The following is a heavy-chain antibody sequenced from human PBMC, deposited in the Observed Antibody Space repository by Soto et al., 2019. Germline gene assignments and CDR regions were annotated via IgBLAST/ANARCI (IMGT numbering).Heavy chain of an antibody. CDR2: INAGNGNT. D-gene: IGHD3-16*01. J-gene: IGHJ4*02. Sequence: ASVKVSCKASGYTFTNYVMHWVRQAPGQRLEWMGWINAGNGNTKYSQKFQGRVTITRDTSASTAYMELSSLRSEDTAVYYCARVIGGLYYFDYWGQGTLVTVSS. CDR3: ARVIGGLYYFDY. V-gene: IGHV1-3*01. CDR1: GYTFTNYV.